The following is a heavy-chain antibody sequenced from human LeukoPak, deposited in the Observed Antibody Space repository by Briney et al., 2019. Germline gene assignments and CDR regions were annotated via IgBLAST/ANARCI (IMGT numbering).Heavy chain of an antibody. CDR1: GYSFTSYW. D-gene: IGHD2-21*02. V-gene: IGHV5-51*01. CDR3: ARQVVVVTATDYYYYGMDV. Sequence: GESLQISCKGSGYSFTSYWIGWVRQMPGKGLEWMGIIYPGDSDTRYSPSFQGQVTISADKSISTAYLQWSSLQASDTAMYYCARQVVVVTATDYYYYGMDVWGQGTTVTVSS. J-gene: IGHJ6*02. CDR2: IYPGDSDT.